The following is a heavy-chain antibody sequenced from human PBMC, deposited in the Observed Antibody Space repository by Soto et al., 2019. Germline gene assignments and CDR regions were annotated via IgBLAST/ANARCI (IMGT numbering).Heavy chain of an antibody. CDR1: GFTFSSYS. CDR2: ISSSSTI. CDR3: ARDRCSGGSCYSGVDYYYYGMDV. Sequence: GSLRLSCAASGFTFSSYSMNWVRQAPGKGLEWVSYISSSSTIYYADSVKGRFTISRDNAKNSLYLQMNSLRDEDTAVYYCARDRCSGGSCYSGVDYYYYGMDVWGQGTTVTV. J-gene: IGHJ6*02. D-gene: IGHD2-15*01. V-gene: IGHV3-48*02.